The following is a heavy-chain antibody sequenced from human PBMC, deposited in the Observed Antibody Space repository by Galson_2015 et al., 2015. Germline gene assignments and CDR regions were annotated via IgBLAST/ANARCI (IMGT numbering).Heavy chain of an antibody. Sequence: SLRLSCAASGFIFSGYTMHWVRQAPGKGPEWVAVMSYYGTHEYYADSVKGRFTISRDNSTNTLYLQMNSLKTEDTAMYYCARDVGGYSSDYWGRGTLVTVSS. CDR3: ARDVGGYSSDY. J-gene: IGHJ4*02. CDR1: GFIFSGYT. D-gene: IGHD3-22*01. V-gene: IGHV3-30-3*01. CDR2: MSYYGTHE.